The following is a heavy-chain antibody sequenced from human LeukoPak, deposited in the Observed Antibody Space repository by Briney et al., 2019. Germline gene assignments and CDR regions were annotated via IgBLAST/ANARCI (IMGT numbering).Heavy chain of an antibody. CDR2: ISSGGSTV. D-gene: IGHD1-26*01. Sequence: GGCLRLSCAASGFTFSSYEMNWVRQAPGKGLEWVSYISSGGSTVYYADSVKGRFTISRDNAKNSLYLQMNSLRAEDTAVYYCARVIIVGATGIWGQGTMVTVSS. CDR3: ARVIIVGATGI. J-gene: IGHJ3*02. V-gene: IGHV3-48*03. CDR1: GFTFSSYE.